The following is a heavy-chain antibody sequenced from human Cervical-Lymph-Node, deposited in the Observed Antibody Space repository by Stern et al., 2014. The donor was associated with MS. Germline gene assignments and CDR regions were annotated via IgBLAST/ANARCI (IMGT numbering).Heavy chain of an antibody. V-gene: IGHV4-61*02. CDR2: IFSGVST. J-gene: IGHJ4*02. CDR1: GGSISSGNYY. CDR3: ARDLSFCSGGSCYSGLFDY. D-gene: IGHD2-15*01. Sequence: QVQLQESGPGLVKPSQTLSLTCTVSGGSISSGNYYWSWIRQPAGKGLEWIGRIFSGVSTNYNPSLKSRVTISGDTSKHQFSLKLSSVTAADTAMYYCARDLSFCSGGSCYSGLFDYWGQGILVTVSS.